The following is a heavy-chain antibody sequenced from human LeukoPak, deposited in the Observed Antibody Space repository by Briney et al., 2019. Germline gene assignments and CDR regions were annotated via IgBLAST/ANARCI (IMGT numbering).Heavy chain of an antibody. J-gene: IGHJ5*02. CDR1: GFNVNND. CDR3: AGGPYCSGGSCYSYNRFDP. CDR2: IYREGNT. Sequence: GGSLRLSCAAAGFNVNNDLTWVRQAPGKGLEWVSFIYREGNTDYADSVKGRFIISRDISKNTLNLQMNNLRVDDTAVYYCAGGPYCSGGSCYSYNRFDPWGQGTLVTVSS. V-gene: IGHV3-66*01. D-gene: IGHD2-15*01.